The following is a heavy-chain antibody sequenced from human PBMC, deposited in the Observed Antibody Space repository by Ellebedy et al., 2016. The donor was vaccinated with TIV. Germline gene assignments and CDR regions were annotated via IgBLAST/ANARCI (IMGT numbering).Heavy chain of an antibody. V-gene: IGHV4-4*07. CDR1: GGSISSYY. CDR2: IYTSGST. J-gene: IGHJ3*02. CDR3: ARGEYSGYVRGPPDAFDI. D-gene: IGHD5-12*01. Sequence: SETLSLXXTVSGGSISSYYWSWIRQPAGKGLEWIGRIYTSGSTNYNPSLKSRVTMSVDTSKNQFSLKLSSVTAADTAVYYCARGEYSGYVRGPPDAFDIWGQGTMVTVSS.